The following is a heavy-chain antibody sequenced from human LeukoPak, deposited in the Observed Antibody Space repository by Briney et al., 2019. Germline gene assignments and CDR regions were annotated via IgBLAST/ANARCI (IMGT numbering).Heavy chain of an antibody. CDR3: AKDLSGWSPGTRFDY. V-gene: IGHV3-11*01. CDR2: ISSSGSTT. Sequence: GGSLRLSCAASGFTFSDYYMSWIRQAPGKGLEWVSYISSSGSTTYYADSVKGRFTISRDNSKNTLYLQMNSLRAEDTAVYYCAKDLSGWSPGTRFDYWGQGTLVTVSS. D-gene: IGHD6-19*01. CDR1: GFTFSDYY. J-gene: IGHJ4*02.